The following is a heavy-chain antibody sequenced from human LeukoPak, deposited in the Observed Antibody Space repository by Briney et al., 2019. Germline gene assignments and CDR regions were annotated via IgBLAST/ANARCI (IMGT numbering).Heavy chain of an antibody. Sequence: ASVKVSCKASGYTFTSYYMHWVRQAPGQGLEWMGIINPSGGSTSYAQKFQGRVTMTRDMSTSTVYMELSSLRSEDTAVYYCARERCSGGSCYSNWFDPWGQGTLVTVSP. V-gene: IGHV1-46*01. CDR3: ARERCSGGSCYSNWFDP. CDR2: INPSGGST. J-gene: IGHJ5*02. CDR1: GYTFTSYY. D-gene: IGHD2-15*01.